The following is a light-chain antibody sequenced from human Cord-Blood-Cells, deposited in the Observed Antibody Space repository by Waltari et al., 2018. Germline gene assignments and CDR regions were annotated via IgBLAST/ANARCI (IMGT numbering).Light chain of an antibody. CDR3: QQYNNWPPIT. CDR1: QSVSSN. Sequence: EIVMTKSPATLSVSPGERATLSCSASQSVSSNLSWYQHKPVQAPRLLIYGAYTRATGIPARFSGSGSGTEFTITISSLQSEDLAVYYCQQYNNWPPITFGQGTRLEIK. V-gene: IGKV3-15*01. CDR2: GAY. J-gene: IGKJ5*01.